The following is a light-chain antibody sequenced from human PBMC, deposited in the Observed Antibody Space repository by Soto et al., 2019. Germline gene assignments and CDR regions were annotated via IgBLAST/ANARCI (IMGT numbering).Light chain of an antibody. CDR2: DAY. V-gene: IGKV3-11*01. CDR1: QSVRSY. J-gene: IGKJ4*01. CDR3: QQRSNWPLT. Sequence: EIVLTQSPATLSLSPGERATLSCRASQSVRSYLAWYQQKPGQAPRLLIYDAYNRATGIPARFSGSGSGTDFTLTISSLEPEEFAVYYCQQRSNWPLTFGGGTKVDIK.